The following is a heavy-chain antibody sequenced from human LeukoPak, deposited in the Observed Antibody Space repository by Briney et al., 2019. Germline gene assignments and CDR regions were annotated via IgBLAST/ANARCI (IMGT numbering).Heavy chain of an antibody. D-gene: IGHD3-3*01. J-gene: IGHJ4*02. CDR2: IYHSGST. CDR1: GGSISSGGYS. CDR3: ARNSAPLLEWFKEGFDY. Sequence: PSQTLSLTCAVSGGSISSGGYSWSWIRQPPGKGLEWIGYIYHSGSTYYNPSLKSRVTISVDTSKNQFSLKLSSVTAADTAVYYCARNSAPLLEWFKEGFDYWGQGTLVTVSS. V-gene: IGHV4-30-2*01.